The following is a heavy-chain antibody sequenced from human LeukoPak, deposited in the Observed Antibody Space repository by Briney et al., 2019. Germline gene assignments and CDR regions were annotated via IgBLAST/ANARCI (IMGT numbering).Heavy chain of an antibody. V-gene: IGHV1-2*02. CDR2: INPNSGGT. CDR3: ARETYDSSGSVDY. J-gene: IGHJ4*02. Sequence: ASVKVSCKASGGTFSSYAISWVRQAPGQGLEWMGWINPNSGGTNYAQEFQGRVTMTRDTSISTAYMELSRLRSDDTAVYYCARETYDSSGSVDYWGQGTLVTVSS. D-gene: IGHD3-22*01. CDR1: GGTFSSYA.